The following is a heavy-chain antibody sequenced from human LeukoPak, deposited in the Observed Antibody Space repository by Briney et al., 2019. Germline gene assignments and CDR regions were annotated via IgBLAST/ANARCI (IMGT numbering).Heavy chain of an antibody. V-gene: IGHV4-34*01. J-gene: IGHJ4*02. CDR3: ARRGVVGATLGNFDY. CDR2: INHSGST. CDR1: RGSFSGYY. D-gene: IGHD1-26*01. Sequence: SETLSLTLAFYRGSFSGYYWSWIRQPPGNGLEWSGEINHSGSTNYNPSLKSRVTISVDTSKNQFSLKLSSVTAADTAVYYCARRGVVGATLGNFDYWGPGTLVTVSS.